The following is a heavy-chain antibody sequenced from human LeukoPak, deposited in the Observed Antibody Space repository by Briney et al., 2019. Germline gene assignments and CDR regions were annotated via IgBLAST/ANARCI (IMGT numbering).Heavy chain of an antibody. CDR1: GFTFSSYA. J-gene: IGHJ4*02. CDR3: ARLWFGESIDY. CDR2: ISSSSSTI. Sequence: GGSLRLSCAASGFTFSSYAMNWVRQAPGKGLEWVSYISSSSSTIYYADSVKGRFTISRDNAKNSLYLQMNSLRAEDTAVYYCARLWFGESIDYWGQGTLVTVSS. V-gene: IGHV3-48*01. D-gene: IGHD3-10*01.